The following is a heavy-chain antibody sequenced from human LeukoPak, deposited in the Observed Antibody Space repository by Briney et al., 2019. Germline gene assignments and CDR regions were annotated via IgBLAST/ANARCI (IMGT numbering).Heavy chain of an antibody. CDR1: GFTFRTYA. Sequence: PGGSLRLSCTVSGFTFRTYAMGWVRQAPGKGLEWVAGITNNGDARNYADSVEGRFTISRDNSKSTVDLQMDSLGVEDTALYYCARDGWGWAQYDYWGQGSLVTVYS. CDR2: ITNNGDAR. V-gene: IGHV3-23*01. D-gene: IGHD2-21*01. J-gene: IGHJ4*02. CDR3: ARDGWGWAQYDY.